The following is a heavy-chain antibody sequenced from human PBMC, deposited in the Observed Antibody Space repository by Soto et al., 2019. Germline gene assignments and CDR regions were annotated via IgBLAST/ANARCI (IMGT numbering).Heavy chain of an antibody. D-gene: IGHD1-1*01. J-gene: IGHJ6*02. CDR3: ARDGQPGPNYYYYYGMDV. CDR1: GYTFTSYG. CDR2: ISAYNGNT. V-gene: IGHV1-18*01. Sequence: QVQLVQSGAEVKKPGASVKVSCKASGYTFTSYGISWVRQAPGQGLEWMGWISAYNGNTNYAQKLQGRVTMTTDTSTSTAYMELRSLRSDDTAVYYCARDGQPGPNYYYYYGMDVWGQGTTVTVSS.